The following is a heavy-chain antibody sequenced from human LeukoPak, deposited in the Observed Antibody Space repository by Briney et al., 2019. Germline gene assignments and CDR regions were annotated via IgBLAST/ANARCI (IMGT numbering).Heavy chain of an antibody. Sequence: GGSLRLSCAASGFTFSSYGMSWVRQAPGKGLEWVSGISGGGGSTYYTDSVKGRFSISRDNSNNTLYLQMNSLRADDTAVYYCAKDALLHISGWLNWFDPWGQGTLVTVSS. D-gene: IGHD6-19*01. CDR2: ISGGGGST. CDR3: AKDALLHISGWLNWFDP. CDR1: GFTFSSYG. J-gene: IGHJ5*02. V-gene: IGHV3-23*01.